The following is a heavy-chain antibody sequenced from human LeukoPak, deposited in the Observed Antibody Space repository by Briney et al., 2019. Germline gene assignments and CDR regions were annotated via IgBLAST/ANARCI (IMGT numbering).Heavy chain of an antibody. Sequence: GGSLRLSCAASGFTFITYGMHWVRQAPGKGLEWVAVISYDGSNKYYADSVKGRFTISRDNSKNTLYLQMNSLRAEDTALYYCAKGERGIAVAGLDYWGQGTLVTASS. CDR3: AKGERGIAVAGLDY. CDR2: ISYDGSNK. J-gene: IGHJ4*02. D-gene: IGHD6-19*01. CDR1: GFTFITYG. V-gene: IGHV3-30*18.